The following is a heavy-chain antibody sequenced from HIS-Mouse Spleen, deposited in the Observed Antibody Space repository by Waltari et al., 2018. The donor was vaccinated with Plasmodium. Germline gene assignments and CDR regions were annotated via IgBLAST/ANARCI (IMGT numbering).Heavy chain of an antibody. CDR3: ARDYYDSSGYYYGYYFDY. J-gene: IGHJ4*02. CDR2: ISSSSSYI. D-gene: IGHD3-22*01. CDR1: GFTFSSYS. V-gene: IGHV3-21*01. Sequence: SLRLSCAASGFTFSSYSMNWVRQAPGKGLEWVSSISSSSSYIYYADSVKGRFTISRDNAKNSLYLQMNSLRAEDTAVYYCARDYYDSSGYYYGYYFDYWGQGTLVTVSS.